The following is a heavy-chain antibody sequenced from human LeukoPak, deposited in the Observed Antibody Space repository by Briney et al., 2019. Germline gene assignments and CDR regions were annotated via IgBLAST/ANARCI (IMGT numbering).Heavy chain of an antibody. CDR1: GFTFSSYS. D-gene: IGHD6-13*01. CDR2: ISYDGSNK. V-gene: IGHV3-30*03. CDR3: ARSSSSWYEFYYYMDV. Sequence: GGSLRLSCAASGFTFSSYSMNWGRQAPGKGLEWVAVISYDGSNKYYADSVKGRFTISRDNSKNTLYLQMNSLRAEDTAVYYCARSSSSWYEFYYYMDVWGKGTTVTVSS. J-gene: IGHJ6*03.